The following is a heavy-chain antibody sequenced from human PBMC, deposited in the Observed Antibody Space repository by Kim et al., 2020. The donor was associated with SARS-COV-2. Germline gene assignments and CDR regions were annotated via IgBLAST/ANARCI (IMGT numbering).Heavy chain of an antibody. CDR2: IYYSGST. D-gene: IGHD4-17*01. Sequence: SETLSLTCTVSGGSISSGGYYWSWIRQHPGKGLEWIGYIYYSGSTYYNPSLKSRVTISVDTSKNQFSLKLSSVTAADTAVYYCARGYGDYGDWFDPWGQGTLVTVSS. J-gene: IGHJ5*02. CDR1: GGSISSGGYY. CDR3: ARGYGDYGDWFDP. V-gene: IGHV4-31*03.